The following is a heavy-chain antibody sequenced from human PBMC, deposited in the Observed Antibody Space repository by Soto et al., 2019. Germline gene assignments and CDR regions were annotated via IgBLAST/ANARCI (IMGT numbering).Heavy chain of an antibody. D-gene: IGHD3-3*01. J-gene: IGHJ4*02. CDR3: ARARHYDFWSGYSKSLAFDY. CDR2: IYSGGST. V-gene: IGHV3-53*01. Sequence: PGGSLRLSCAASGFTVSSNYMSWVRQAPGKGLEWVSVIYSGGSTYYADSVKGRFTISRDNSKNTLYLQMNSLRAEDTAVYYCARARHYDFWSGYSKSLAFDYWGQGTLVTFSS. CDR1: GFTVSSNY.